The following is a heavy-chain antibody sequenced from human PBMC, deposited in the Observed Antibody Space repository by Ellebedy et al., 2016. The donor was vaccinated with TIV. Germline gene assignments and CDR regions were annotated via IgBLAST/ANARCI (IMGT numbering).Heavy chain of an antibody. CDR3: ARATVAVTTSCLDY. V-gene: IGHV3-30*14. CDR2: ISYDGSKK. J-gene: IGHJ4*02. CDR1: GFTFSTFA. Sequence: GESLKISCAASGFTFSTFAMHWVRQAPGKGLEWVALISYDGSKKFYADSVKGRFTISRDNSKNTLYLQMNTLRPEDTAVYYCARATVAVTTSCLDYWGQGSLVTVSS. D-gene: IGHD2-21*02.